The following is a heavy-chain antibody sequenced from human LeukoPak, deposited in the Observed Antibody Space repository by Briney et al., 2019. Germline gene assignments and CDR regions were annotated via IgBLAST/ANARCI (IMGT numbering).Heavy chain of an antibody. Sequence: KASETLSLTCTVSGGSISSSSYYWGWIRQPPGRGLDWIGTNYYAGGTYYNPSLKRRVTISVDTSKNQFSLRLSSVTAADTAVYYCARGFGESEYYYYGMDVWGQGTTVTVSS. CDR2: NYYAGGT. CDR1: GGSISSSSYY. J-gene: IGHJ6*02. V-gene: IGHV4-39*01. D-gene: IGHD3-10*01. CDR3: ARGFGESEYYYYGMDV.